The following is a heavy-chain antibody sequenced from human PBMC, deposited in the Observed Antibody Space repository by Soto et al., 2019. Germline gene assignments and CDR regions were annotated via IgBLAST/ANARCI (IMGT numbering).Heavy chain of an antibody. CDR3: AKDTYSYGHYYFDY. J-gene: IGHJ4*02. Sequence: EVQLLESGGGLVQPGGSLRLSCAASGFTFSRYAMNWVRQAPGKGLEWVSGISGSAGSTYYADSVEGRFTMYRDNSKNTLFVQMNNLRAEDTAIYYCAKDTYSYGHYYFDYWGQGILVTVSS. CDR2: ISGSAGST. CDR1: GFTFSRYA. V-gene: IGHV3-23*01. D-gene: IGHD5-18*01.